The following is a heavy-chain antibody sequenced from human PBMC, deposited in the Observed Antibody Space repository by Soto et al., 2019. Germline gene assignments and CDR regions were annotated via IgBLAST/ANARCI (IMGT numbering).Heavy chain of an antibody. CDR2: FDPEDGET. D-gene: IGHD3-16*01. Sequence: ASVKVSCKVSGYTLTELSMHWVRQAPGKGLEWMGGFDPEDGETIYAQKFQGRVTMTEDTSTDTAYMELSSLRSEDTAVYYCATVRGSYGYPTEYFDLWGRGTLVTVSS. CDR1: GYTLTELS. J-gene: IGHJ2*01. V-gene: IGHV1-24*01. CDR3: ATVRGSYGYPTEYFDL.